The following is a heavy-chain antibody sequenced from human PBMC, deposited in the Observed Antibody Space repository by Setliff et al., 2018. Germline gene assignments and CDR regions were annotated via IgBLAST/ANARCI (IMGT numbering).Heavy chain of an antibody. D-gene: IGHD1-1*01. CDR3: ATTGTYRYFDY. Sequence: PSETLSLTCTVSGDSVSSSRFYWAWIRQPPGKGLEWIGNVYYSGMTYSNPSLESRVTMSVETSKNQFSLKLNSVTAADTAVYYCATTGTYRYFDYWGQGILVTAPQ. V-gene: IGHV4-39*01. CDR1: GDSVSSSRFY. J-gene: IGHJ4*02. CDR2: VYYSGMT.